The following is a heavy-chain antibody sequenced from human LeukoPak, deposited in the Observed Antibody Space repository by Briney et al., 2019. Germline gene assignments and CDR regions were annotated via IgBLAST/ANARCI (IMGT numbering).Heavy chain of an antibody. Sequence: QSGGSLRLSCAASGFTFSSYAMHWVRQAPGKGLEWVAVISYDGSNKYYADSVKGRFTISRDNSKNTLYLQMNSLRAEDTAVYYCASGPSGGFDYWGQGTLVTVSS. D-gene: IGHD2-15*01. V-gene: IGHV3-30-3*01. CDR2: ISYDGSNK. CDR1: GFTFSSYA. CDR3: ASGPSGGFDY. J-gene: IGHJ4*02.